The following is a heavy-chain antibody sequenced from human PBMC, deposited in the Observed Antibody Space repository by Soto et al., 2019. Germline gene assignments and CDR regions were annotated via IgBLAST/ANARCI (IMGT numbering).Heavy chain of an antibody. V-gene: IGHV3-21*01. J-gene: IGHJ3*01. Sequence: WWALRLSCAASGFTFSTFTLNWVRQAPGKGLEWVSSISTSVYSTYYEDSVRGRFTISRDNARASLFLQMDSLRADDTAMYYCTRDGVPLWGQGTMVTVSS. CDR2: ISTSVYST. CDR1: GFTFSTFT. D-gene: IGHD3-3*01. CDR3: TRDGVPL.